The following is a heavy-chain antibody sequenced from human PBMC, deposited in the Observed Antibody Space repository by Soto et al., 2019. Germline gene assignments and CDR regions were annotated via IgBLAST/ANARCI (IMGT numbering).Heavy chain of an antibody. CDR3: ARRRCSTSSCPRNHYGMDV. Sequence: PGESLKISCKGSGYSFTNYWISWVRQMPGKGLEWMGRIDPSDSYTNYSPSFQGHVTISTDKSISTAYLQWSSLKASDTAIYYWARRRCSTSSCPRNHYGMDVWGQGTTVTVSS. D-gene: IGHD2-2*01. CDR1: GYSFTNYW. J-gene: IGHJ6*02. CDR2: IDPSDSYT. V-gene: IGHV5-10-1*01.